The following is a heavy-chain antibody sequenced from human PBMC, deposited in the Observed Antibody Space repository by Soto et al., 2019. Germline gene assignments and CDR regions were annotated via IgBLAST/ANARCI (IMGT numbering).Heavy chain of an antibody. CDR2: ISYDGTNK. CDR3: AGGPDGYNPPTFDY. D-gene: IGHD5-12*01. Sequence: GGSLRLSCAASGFTFSGFGMHWVRQAPGKGLEWVAVISYDGTNKFNAHSAKGRFTISRDNSKNTLYLQMNSLRAEDTAVYYCAGGPDGYNPPTFDYWGQGTLVTVSS. CDR1: GFTFSGFG. J-gene: IGHJ4*02. V-gene: IGHV3-30*03.